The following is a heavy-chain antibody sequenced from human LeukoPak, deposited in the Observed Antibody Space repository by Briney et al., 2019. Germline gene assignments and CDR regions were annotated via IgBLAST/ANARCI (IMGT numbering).Heavy chain of an antibody. CDR2: ISSSGSTI. Sequence: GGSLRLSCAASGFTFSSYEMNWVRQAPGKGLEWVSYISSSGSTIYYADSVKGRFTISRDNAKDSLYLQMNSLRAEDTAVYYCLTGTLRDYFNYWGQGTLVTVSS. CDR1: GFTFSSYE. D-gene: IGHD1-20*01. CDR3: LTGTLRDYFNY. V-gene: IGHV3-48*03. J-gene: IGHJ4*02.